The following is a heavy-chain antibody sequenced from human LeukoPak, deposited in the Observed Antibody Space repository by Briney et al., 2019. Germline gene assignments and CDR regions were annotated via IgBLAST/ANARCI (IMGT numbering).Heavy chain of an antibody. CDR1: GGSISSSSYY. Sequence: SETLSLTCTVSGGSISSSSYYWGWIRQPPGKGLEWIGSIYYSGSTYYNPSLKSRVTISVDTSKNQFSLKLSSVTAADTAMYYCARDDTGISAVGVYWGQGTLVTVSS. J-gene: IGHJ4*02. CDR2: IYYSGST. CDR3: ARDDTGISAVGVY. V-gene: IGHV4-39*07. D-gene: IGHD6-13*01.